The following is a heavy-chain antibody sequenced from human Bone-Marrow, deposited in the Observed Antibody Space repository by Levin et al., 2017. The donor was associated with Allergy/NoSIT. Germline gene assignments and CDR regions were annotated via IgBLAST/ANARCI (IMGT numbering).Heavy chain of an antibody. CDR2: INTAGDT. D-gene: IGHD3-22*01. V-gene: IGHV3-13*04. CDR1: GFTFSNYD. CDR3: ARGGKPPRLRPFESSGYYYYYPMDV. Sequence: GGSLRLSCAATGFTFSNYDMHWVRQVAGKGLEWVSAINTAGDTYYPGSVKGRFTISRENAKDSLYLQMNTLRAGDTAVYYCARGGKPPRLRPFESSGYYYYYPMDVWGQGTTVTVSS. J-gene: IGHJ6*02.